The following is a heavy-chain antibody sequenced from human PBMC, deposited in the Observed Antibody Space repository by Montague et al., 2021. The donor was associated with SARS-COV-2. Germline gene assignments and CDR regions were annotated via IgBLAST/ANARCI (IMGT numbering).Heavy chain of an antibody. V-gene: IGHV4-31*03. CDR2: IYYSGST. Sequence: TLSLTCTVSSDYISAGGYYWSWIRQHPGKGLEWIGYIYYSGSTYYNPSLKSRVTISVDTSKNQFSLKLSSVTAADTAVYYCATESLGYCSSTSGYGPHYGMDVWGQGTRVTVSS. J-gene: IGHJ6*02. CDR3: ATESLGYCSSTSGYGPHYGMDV. D-gene: IGHD2-2*01. CDR1: SDYISAGGYY.